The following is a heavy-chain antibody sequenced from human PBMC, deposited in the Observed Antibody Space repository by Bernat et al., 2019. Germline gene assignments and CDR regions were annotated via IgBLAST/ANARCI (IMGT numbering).Heavy chain of an antibody. CDR3: SKAVAAAVSDAFDI. CDR2: ISWNRVTI. V-gene: IGHV3-9*01. D-gene: IGHD6-13*01. J-gene: IGHJ3*02. Sequence: EVQLVESGGGLVQPGRSLRLSCAASGFTFDDYAMYWVRQVPGKGLELVSGISWNRVTITYADSVNGRFTMSRDNAKNSLYLQMNSLRAEDTAFYYCSKAVAAAVSDAFDIWGQGTMVTVSS. CDR1: GFTFDDYA.